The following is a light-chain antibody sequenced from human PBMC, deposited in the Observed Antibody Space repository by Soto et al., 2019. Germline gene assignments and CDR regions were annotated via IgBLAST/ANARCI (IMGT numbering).Light chain of an antibody. J-gene: IGLJ2*01. Sequence: QSVLTQPASVSGSPGQSITISCTGTSSDVGAYNYVSWYQQHPGKAPKLIIYNVSNRTSGVSNRFSGSKSANTASLTIFGLQAEDEADYYCSSFTDRTTVLFGGGTKLTVL. CDR3: SSFTDRTTVL. CDR1: SSDVGAYNY. CDR2: NVS. V-gene: IGLV2-14*01.